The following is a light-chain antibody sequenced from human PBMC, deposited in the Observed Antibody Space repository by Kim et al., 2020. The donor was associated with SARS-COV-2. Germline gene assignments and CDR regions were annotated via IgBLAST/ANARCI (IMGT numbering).Light chain of an antibody. V-gene: IGLV3-19*01. J-gene: IGLJ2*01. CDR2: GKN. CDR1: SLRSYY. CDR3: NSRDSSGNML. Sequence: VALGTTVRITCQGDSLRSYYASWYQQKPGQTPVLVIYGKNNRPSGIPDRFSGSSSGNTASLTITGAQAEDEADYYCNSRDSSGNMLFGGGTQLTVL.